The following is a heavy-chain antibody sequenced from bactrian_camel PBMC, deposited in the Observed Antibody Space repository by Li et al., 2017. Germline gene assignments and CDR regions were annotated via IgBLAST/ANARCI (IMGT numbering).Heavy chain of an antibody. J-gene: IGHJ4*01. Sequence: VQLVESGGGSVQAGGSLRLSCAASDRRNCMGWVRQAPGKEREGVATIAVDGQTSYTDSVKGRFTISRDNAKSILYLQMESLEPEDTAMYYCAARASSDCSINVLTAGSLGQGTQVTVS. V-gene: IGHV3S53*01. CDR2: IAVDGQT. D-gene: IGHD6*01. CDR1: DRRNC.